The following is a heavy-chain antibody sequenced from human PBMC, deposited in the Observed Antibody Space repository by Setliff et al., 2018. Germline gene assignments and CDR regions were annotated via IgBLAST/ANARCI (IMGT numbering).Heavy chain of an antibody. V-gene: IGHV4-59*12. CDR3: ARDQFSSGWYGAPESYFDR. D-gene: IGHD6-19*01. J-gene: IGHJ4*02. CDR2: IYNAVTT. Sequence: PSETLSLTCIVSGDSLRSYYYSWIRQPPGKGLEWIGYIYNAVTTKYNPSLGSRVSVSADTSKNQVSLTLNYVTATDTAVYYCARDQFSSGWYGAPESYFDRWGQGILVTVSS. CDR1: GDSLRSYY.